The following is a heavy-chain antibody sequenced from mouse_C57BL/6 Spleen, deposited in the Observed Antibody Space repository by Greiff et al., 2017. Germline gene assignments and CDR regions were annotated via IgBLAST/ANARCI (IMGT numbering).Heavy chain of an antibody. CDR3: TKGLYYFDY. J-gene: IGHJ2*01. CDR2: IDPETGGT. V-gene: IGHV1-15*01. CDR1: GYTFTDYE. Sequence: LVESGAELVRPGASVTLSCKASGYTFTDYEMHWVKQTPVHGLEWIGAIDPETGGTAYNQKFKGKAILTADKSSSTAYMELRSLTSEDSAVYYCTKGLYYFDYWGQGTTLTVSS.